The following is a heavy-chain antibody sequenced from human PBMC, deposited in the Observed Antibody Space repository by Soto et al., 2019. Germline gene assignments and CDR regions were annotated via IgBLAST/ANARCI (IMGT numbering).Heavy chain of an antibody. CDR3: ATGNPYYYDSSGYISPYYGMDV. D-gene: IGHD3-22*01. V-gene: IGHV1-69*13. Sequence: SVKVSCKASGVTFSSYAISWVRQAPGQGLEWMGGIIPIFGTANYAQKFQGRVTITADESTSTAYMELSSLRSEDTAVYYCATGNPYYYDSSGYISPYYGMDVWGQGTTVTVPS. J-gene: IGHJ6*02. CDR2: IIPIFGTA. CDR1: GVTFSSYA.